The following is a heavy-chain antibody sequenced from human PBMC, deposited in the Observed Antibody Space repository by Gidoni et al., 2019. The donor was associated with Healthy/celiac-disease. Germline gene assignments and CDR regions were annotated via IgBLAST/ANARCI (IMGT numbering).Heavy chain of an antibody. V-gene: IGHV1-69*09. CDR1: GGTFSSSA. CDR3: ARVSGGNDSGRSPVVAWYFDL. J-gene: IGHJ2*01. CDR2: IIPILGIA. D-gene: IGHD3-10*01. Sequence: QVQLVQSGAEVKKPGSSVKVSCKSSGGTFSSSAISWGRQAPGQGLEWMGRIIPILGIANYAQKFQGRVTITADKSTSTAYMELSSLRSEDTAVYYCARVSGGNDSGRSPVVAWYFDLWGRGTLVTVSS.